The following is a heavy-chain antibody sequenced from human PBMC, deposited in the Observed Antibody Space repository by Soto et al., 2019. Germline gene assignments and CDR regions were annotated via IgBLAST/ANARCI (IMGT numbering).Heavy chain of an antibody. CDR3: ARDSADCGGDCYQYFQH. D-gene: IGHD2-21*01. Sequence: QVQLVQSGAEVKKPGSSVKVSCKASGGTFSSYTISWVRQAPGQGLEWMGRIIPILGIANYAQKFQGRVTITADKSTSTAYMELSSLRSEDTAVYYCARDSADCGGDCYQYFQHWGQGTLFTVSS. V-gene: IGHV1-69*08. CDR2: IIPILGIA. CDR1: GGTFSSYT. J-gene: IGHJ1*01.